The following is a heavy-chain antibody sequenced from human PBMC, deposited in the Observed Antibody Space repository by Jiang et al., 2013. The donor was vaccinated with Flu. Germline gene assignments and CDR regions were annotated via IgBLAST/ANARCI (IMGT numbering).Heavy chain of an antibody. J-gene: IGHJ3*02. CDR1: GFSLSTSGVG. Sequence: KPTQTLTLTCTFSGFSLSTSGVGVAWIRQPPGKALEWLAVIYWDDDKRYSPSLKSRLTITKYISKNQVVLTMTNVDPVDTATYYCAHRRSYWGQVVTTIGAFDMWGQGTMVTVSS. D-gene: IGHD2-21*02. CDR2: IYWDDDK. V-gene: IGHV2-5*02. CDR3: AHRRSYWGQVVTTIGAFDM.